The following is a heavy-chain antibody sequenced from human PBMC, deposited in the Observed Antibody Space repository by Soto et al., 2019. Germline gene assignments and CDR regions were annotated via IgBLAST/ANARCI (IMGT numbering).Heavy chain of an antibody. CDR1: GFSFITYN. Sequence: GGSLRLSCGASGFSFITYNMNWVRQAPGKGLEWVSSISTSGTYTYYADSVKGRFTISRDNAKNSLYLQMNSLRAEDTAVYYCAREIRRYGFDYWGQGTLVTVS. J-gene: IGHJ4*02. CDR2: ISTSGTYT. CDR3: AREIRRYGFDY. D-gene: IGHD1-1*01. V-gene: IGHV3-21*01.